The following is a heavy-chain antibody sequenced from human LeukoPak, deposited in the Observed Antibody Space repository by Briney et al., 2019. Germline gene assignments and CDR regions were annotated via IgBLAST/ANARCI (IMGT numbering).Heavy chain of an antibody. J-gene: IGHJ6*03. CDR3: ASDAGWSGSPYYYYYMDV. Sequence: AASVKVSCKASGYTFTSYYMHWVRQAPGQGLEWMGIINPSGGSTSYAQKFQGRVTMTRDTSTSTVYMELSSLRSEDTAVYYCASDAGWSGSPYYYYYMDVWGKGTTVTVSS. V-gene: IGHV1-46*01. CDR2: INPSGGST. D-gene: IGHD3-3*01. CDR1: GYTFTSYY.